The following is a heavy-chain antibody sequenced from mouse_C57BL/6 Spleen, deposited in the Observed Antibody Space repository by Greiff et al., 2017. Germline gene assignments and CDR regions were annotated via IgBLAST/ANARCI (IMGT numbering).Heavy chain of an antibody. CDR2: IYPGSGST. CDR1: GYTFTSYW. J-gene: IGHJ4*01. Sequence: VQLQQPGAELVKPGASAKMSCKASGYTFTSYWITWVKQRPGQGLEWIGDIYPGSGSTNYNEKFKSKATLTVDTSSSTAYMQLSSLTSEDSAVYYCARFDDSYAMDYWGQGTSVTVSS. CDR3: ARFDDSYAMDY. V-gene: IGHV1-55*01. D-gene: IGHD2-3*01.